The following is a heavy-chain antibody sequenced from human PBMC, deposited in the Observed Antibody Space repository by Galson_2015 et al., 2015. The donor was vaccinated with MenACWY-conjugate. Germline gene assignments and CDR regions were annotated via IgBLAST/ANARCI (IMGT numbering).Heavy chain of an antibody. J-gene: IGHJ6*02. V-gene: IGHV5-51*01. D-gene: IGHD3-10*01. CDR1: GYRFLNYW. Sequence: QSGAEVKKPGESLTISCTGSGYRFLNYWIGWVRQMPGKGLQWMGLIDLVNSNVRYSPSFQGQVTISADESISTAYLQWTSLKASDTAMYYCARPPRGGRGLDVWGRGTTVTVSS. CDR2: IDLVNSNV. CDR3: ARPPRGGRGLDV.